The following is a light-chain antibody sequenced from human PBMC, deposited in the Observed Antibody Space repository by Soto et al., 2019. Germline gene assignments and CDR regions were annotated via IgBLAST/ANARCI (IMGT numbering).Light chain of an antibody. CDR2: AAS. CDR3: KKYNTAPFP. CDR1: QGVAFY. Sequence: DVQMTQSPSSLSASVGDTVTITCRASQGVAFYLAWFQQRPGKAPNLLISAASNLQSGVPSRFRGVGSGKVFPLTIRSWHPEDVEIYYCKKYNTAPFPFG. V-gene: IGKV1-27*01. J-gene: IGKJ3*01.